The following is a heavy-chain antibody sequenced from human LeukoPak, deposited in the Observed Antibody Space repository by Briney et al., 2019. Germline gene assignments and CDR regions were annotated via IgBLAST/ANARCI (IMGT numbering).Heavy chain of an antibody. CDR2: ISVYNGNT. V-gene: IGHV1-18*01. Sequence: GASVTVSCKASGYPFYTYGISWVRQAPGQGLEWMGWISVYNGNTNYAQKLQGRLTLTTDTSTSSAYMELRSLRSDDTAIYYCARDRSGPFDSWGQGTLVTVSS. CDR3: ARDRSGPFDS. J-gene: IGHJ4*02. CDR1: GYPFYTYG. D-gene: IGHD3-10*01.